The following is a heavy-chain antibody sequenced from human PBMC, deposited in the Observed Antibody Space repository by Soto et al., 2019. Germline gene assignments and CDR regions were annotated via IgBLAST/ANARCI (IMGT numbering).Heavy chain of an antibody. J-gene: IGHJ5*02. CDR2: IIPIIGII. V-gene: IGHV1-69*08. CDR1: GGTFSTYT. Sequence: QVQLVQSGAEVKKPGSSVKVSCKASGGTFSTYTITWVRQAPGQGLEWMGRIIPIIGIINYAQKFQGRVTITAATFTGTACMELTTLRSHDTAVYYCAGDPDSHYNDSHASSHPWGQGTLVTVSS. D-gene: IGHD3-22*01. CDR3: AGDPDSHYNDSHASSHP.